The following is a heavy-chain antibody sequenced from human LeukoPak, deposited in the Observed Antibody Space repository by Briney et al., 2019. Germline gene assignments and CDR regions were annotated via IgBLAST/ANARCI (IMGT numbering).Heavy chain of an antibody. D-gene: IGHD3-10*01. CDR1: GVTFSSYV. V-gene: IGHV3-23*01. CDR3: AKDRGYYGSGSYPPPTDY. J-gene: IGHJ4*02. Sequence: GGSLRLSCAASGVTFSSYVMSCVRQAPGKGLEWVSAISGSGGSTYYADSVKGRFTISRDNSKNTLYLQMNSLRAEDTAVYYCAKDRGYYGSGSYPPPTDYWGQGTLVTVSS. CDR2: ISGSGGST.